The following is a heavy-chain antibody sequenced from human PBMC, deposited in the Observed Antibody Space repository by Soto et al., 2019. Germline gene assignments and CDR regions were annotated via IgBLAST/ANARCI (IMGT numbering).Heavy chain of an antibody. J-gene: IGHJ6*02. CDR2: IYYSGST. CDR1: GCSISSSSYY. D-gene: IGHD3-3*01. V-gene: IGHV4-39*01. CDR3: ARGYYDFWSGYYTPYYGMDV. Sequence: XETLSLTCTVSGCSISSSSYYWGWIRQPPGKGLEWIGSIYYSGSTYYNPSLKSRVTISVDTSKNQFSLKLSSVTAADTAVYYCARGYYDFWSGYYTPYYGMDVWGQGPTVTVSS.